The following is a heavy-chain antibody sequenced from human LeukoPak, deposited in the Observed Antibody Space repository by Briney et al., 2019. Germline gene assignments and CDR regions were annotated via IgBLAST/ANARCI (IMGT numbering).Heavy chain of an antibody. CDR3: ARDSNYYGSSDY. CDR2: ISWNSGSI. J-gene: IGHJ4*02. Sequence: GGSLRLSCAASGFTFDDYAMHWVRQAPGKGLEWVSGISWNSGSIGYADSVKGRFTISRDNAKNSLYLQMNSLRAEDTALYYCARDSNYYGSSDYWGQGTLVTVSS. D-gene: IGHD3-10*01. V-gene: IGHV3-9*01. CDR1: GFTFDDYA.